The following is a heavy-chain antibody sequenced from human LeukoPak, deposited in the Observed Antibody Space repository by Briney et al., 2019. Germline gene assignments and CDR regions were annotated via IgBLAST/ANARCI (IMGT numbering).Heavy chain of an antibody. D-gene: IGHD3-10*01. CDR3: ARARITMVRGLNYGMDV. Sequence: PSDTLSLTCAVYGESLNYYYWSWIRQSPGKGLEWIGDIFDGKTINYNPSLKSRVTISVDTSKNQFSLKLSSVTAADTAVYYCARARITMVRGLNYGMDVWGQGTTVTVSS. CDR1: GESLNYYY. J-gene: IGHJ6*02. CDR2: IFDGKTI. V-gene: IGHV4-34*12.